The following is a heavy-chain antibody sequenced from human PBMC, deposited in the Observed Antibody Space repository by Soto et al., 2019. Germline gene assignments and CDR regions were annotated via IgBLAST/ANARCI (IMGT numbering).Heavy chain of an antibody. CDR2: ITGSGGTI. V-gene: IGHV3-23*01. CDR1: GFSFSRYA. J-gene: IGHJ4*02. CDR3: AKDDVAGDGLWLVAD. D-gene: IGHD2-21*02. Sequence: DVHLLESGGGLVQPGGSLRLSCAASGFSFSRYAMIWVRQAPGKGQEWVSGITGSGGTIEYAASVKGRFTISRDNSKNTVDLQMNSLRAEDTAMYYGAKDDVAGDGLWLVADWGQGTLVTVS.